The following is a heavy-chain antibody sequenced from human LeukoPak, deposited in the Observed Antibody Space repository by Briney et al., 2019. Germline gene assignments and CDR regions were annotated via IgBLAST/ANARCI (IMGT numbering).Heavy chain of an antibody. CDR1: GGTFSSYA. CDR2: IIPIFGTA. J-gene: IGHJ5*02. D-gene: IGHD3-22*01. V-gene: IGHV1-69*05. Sequence: ASVKVSCKASGGTFSSYAISWVRQAPGQGLEWMGRIIPIFGTANYAQKFQGRVTITTDESTGTAYMELSSLRSEDTAVYYCARDLPGGDYYDSSGYYLGSWFDPWGQGTLVTVSS. CDR3: ARDLPGGDYYDSSGYYLGSWFDP.